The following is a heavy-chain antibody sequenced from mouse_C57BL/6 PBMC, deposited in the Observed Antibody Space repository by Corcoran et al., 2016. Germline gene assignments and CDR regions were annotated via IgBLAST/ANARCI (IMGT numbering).Heavy chain of an antibody. Sequence: EVQLQQSGPELVKPGASVKISCKASGYTFTDYYMNWVKQSHGKSLEWIGDINPNNGGTSYNQKFKGKATLTVDKSSSTAYMELRSLTSEDSAVYYCARKDYYGRRAMDYWGQGTSVTVSS. J-gene: IGHJ4*01. CDR3: ARKDYYGRRAMDY. D-gene: IGHD1-1*01. CDR1: GYTFTDYY. V-gene: IGHV1-26*01. CDR2: INPNNGGT.